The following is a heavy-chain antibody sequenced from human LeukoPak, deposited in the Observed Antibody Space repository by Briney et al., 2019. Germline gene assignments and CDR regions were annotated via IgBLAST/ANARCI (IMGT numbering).Heavy chain of an antibody. CDR3: IVFGDSHH. J-gene: IGHJ5*02. CDR2: IHTSGDT. CDR1: GLTGSHNY. Sequence: PGGSLRLSCAASGLTGSHNYVSWVRPAPGKGLEWVSAIHTSGDTCYADSVKGRFTISRDTSKNTLYLQINSLRVEDTAVYYCIVFGDSHHWGQGTLVTVSS. D-gene: IGHD4-17*01. V-gene: IGHV3-53*01.